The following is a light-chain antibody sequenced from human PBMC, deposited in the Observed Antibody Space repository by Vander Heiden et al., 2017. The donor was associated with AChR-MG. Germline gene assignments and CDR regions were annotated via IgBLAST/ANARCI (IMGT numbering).Light chain of an antibody. CDR3: QNYNSAPIT. CDR2: AAS. Sequence: DIQMTQSPSSLSASVGDRVTITCRASQGISTYLAWYQQKPGKVPKLLIYAASTLQSGVPSRFSGSGSGTDFTLTISSLQPEDVATYYCQNYNSAPITFGQGTRLEI. J-gene: IGKJ5*01. CDR1: QGISTY. V-gene: IGKV1-27*01.